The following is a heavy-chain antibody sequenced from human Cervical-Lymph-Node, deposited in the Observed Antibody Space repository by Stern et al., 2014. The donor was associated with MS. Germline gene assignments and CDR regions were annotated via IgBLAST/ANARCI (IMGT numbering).Heavy chain of an antibody. CDR1: GFPLSSRAVG. CDR2: IHWKDDK. V-gene: IGHV2-5*01. Sequence: QVTLRESGPTLVKPTQTLTLTCTCSGFPLSSRAVGVGWFRQSPGKAPEWLALIHWKDDKRYSPSLKTRLAITQDTSRNQVVLTVTNMDPVDTATYYCAHFGIGYNFFDFWGQGILVTVSS. D-gene: IGHD3-22*01. J-gene: IGHJ4*02. CDR3: AHFGIGYNFFDF.